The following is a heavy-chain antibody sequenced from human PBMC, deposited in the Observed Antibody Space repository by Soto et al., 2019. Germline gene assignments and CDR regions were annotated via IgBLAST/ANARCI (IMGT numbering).Heavy chain of an antibody. J-gene: IGHJ6*02. CDR1: GFVFSAYS. CDR3: ARYGDFFVVPGSSTLHFIGLDV. V-gene: IGHV3-48*02. Sequence: GGSLRLSCAASGFVFSAYSLSWVRQVPGKGLQWVSHISSTTNTIYYADSVKGRFTISRDSAKNSLYLQMNSLRDEDTAAYYCARYGDFFVVPGSSTLHFIGLDVWGQGTTVTGSS. CDR2: ISSTTNTI. D-gene: IGHD2-2*01.